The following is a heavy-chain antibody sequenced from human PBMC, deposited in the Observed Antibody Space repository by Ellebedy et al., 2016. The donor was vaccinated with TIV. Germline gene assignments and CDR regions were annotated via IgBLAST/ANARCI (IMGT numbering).Heavy chain of an antibody. D-gene: IGHD6-13*01. Sequence: ASVKVSCXASGYTFTSYGISWVRQAPGQGLEWMGWISAYNGYTNYAQNLQGRVTMTTDTSTSTAYMELRSLRSDDTAVYYCARSWAGGSQLVPDYWGQGTLVIVSS. CDR2: ISAYNGYT. V-gene: IGHV1-18*01. CDR1: GYTFTSYG. CDR3: ARSWAGGSQLVPDY. J-gene: IGHJ4*02.